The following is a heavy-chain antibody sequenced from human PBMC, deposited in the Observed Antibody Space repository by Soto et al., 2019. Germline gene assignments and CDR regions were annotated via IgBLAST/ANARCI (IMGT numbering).Heavy chain of an antibody. J-gene: IGHJ5*02. V-gene: IGHV3-23*01. Sequence: EVQLLESGGGVVQPGGSLRLSCAASGFSFSGYVISWVRQAPGKGMEWVSAIGFSGGSRFYADSVKGRFTVSRDISKNTVYLQMNSLRAEDTAVYYCAKSQDEMATNSMVDLWGQGTLVTVSS. CDR3: AKSQDEMATNSMVDL. CDR2: IGFSGGSR. CDR1: GFSFSGYV. D-gene: IGHD5-12*01.